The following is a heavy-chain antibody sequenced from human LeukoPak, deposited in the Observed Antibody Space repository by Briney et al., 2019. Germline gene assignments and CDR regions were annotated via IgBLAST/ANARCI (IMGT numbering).Heavy chain of an antibody. CDR1: GYTFTSYG. CDR3: ATSIAARPFDY. D-gene: IGHD6-6*01. Sequence: GASVKVSCKASGYTFTSYGISWVRQAPGQGLEWMGWISAYNGNTNYAQKLQGRVTMTTDTSTDTAYMELSSLRSEDTAVYYCATSIAARPFDYWGQGTLVTVSS. V-gene: IGHV1-18*01. CDR2: ISAYNGNT. J-gene: IGHJ4*02.